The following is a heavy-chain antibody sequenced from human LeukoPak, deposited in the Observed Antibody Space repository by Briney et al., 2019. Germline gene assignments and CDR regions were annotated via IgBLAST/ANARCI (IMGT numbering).Heavy chain of an antibody. Sequence: SETLSLTCTVSGGSISSYYWGWIRQPPGKGLEWIGSIYHSGSTYYNPSLKSRVTISVDTSKNQFSLKLSSVTAADTAVYYCAREVAGFGELVFDYWGQGTLVTVSS. D-gene: IGHD3-10*01. CDR2: IYHSGST. J-gene: IGHJ4*02. CDR3: AREVAGFGELVFDY. CDR1: GGSISSYY. V-gene: IGHV4-38-2*02.